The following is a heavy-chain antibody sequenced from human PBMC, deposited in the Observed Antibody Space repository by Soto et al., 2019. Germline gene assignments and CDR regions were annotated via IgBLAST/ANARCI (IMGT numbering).Heavy chain of an antibody. CDR1: GYTSTNYA. D-gene: IGHD6-13*01. Sequence: GASVKVSCKASGYTSTNYAMHWVRQAPGQRLEWMGWINAVNGNTKYSQNFQGRVTVTRDTSASTAYMELSSLTSEDTAVYYCARYKAAGRLELTGFDPWGQGTLVTVSS. CDR2: INAVNGNT. CDR3: ARYKAAGRLELTGFDP. V-gene: IGHV1-3*01. J-gene: IGHJ5*02.